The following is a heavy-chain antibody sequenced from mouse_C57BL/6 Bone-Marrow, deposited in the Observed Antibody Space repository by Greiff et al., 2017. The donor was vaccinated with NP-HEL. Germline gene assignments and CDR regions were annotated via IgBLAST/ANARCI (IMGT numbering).Heavy chain of an antibody. V-gene: IGHV1-5*01. D-gene: IGHD2-4*01. CDR3: TREYDYQYYYAMDY. Sequence: EVQLVESGTVLARPGASVKMSCKTSGYTFTSYWMHWVKQRPGQGLEWIGAIYPGNSDTSYNQKFKGKAKLTAVTSASTAYMELSSLTNEDSAVYYYTREYDYQYYYAMDYWGQGTSVTVSS. CDR1: GYTFTSYW. J-gene: IGHJ4*01. CDR2: IYPGNSDT.